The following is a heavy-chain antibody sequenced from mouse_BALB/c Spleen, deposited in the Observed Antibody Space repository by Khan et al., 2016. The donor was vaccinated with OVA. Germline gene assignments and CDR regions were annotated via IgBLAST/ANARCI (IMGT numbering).Heavy chain of an antibody. J-gene: IGHJ4*01. Sequence: VQLKESGPGLVKPSQSLSLTCTVTGYSLTSDYAWNWIRQFPGNKLEWMGYISYSGSTHSNPSLTSRISITRDTSKNQFFLQLNSVTTEDTATYYCARDGSRYNYAMDYWGQGTTVTVSS. V-gene: IGHV3-2*02. CDR1: GYSLTSDYA. CDR2: ISYSGST. CDR3: ARDGSRYNYAMDY. D-gene: IGHD2-3*01.